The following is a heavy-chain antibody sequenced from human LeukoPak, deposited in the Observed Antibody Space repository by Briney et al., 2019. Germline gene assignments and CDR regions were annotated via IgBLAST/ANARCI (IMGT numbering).Heavy chain of an antibody. CDR1: GFTVSSNY. CDR2: IYSGGST. J-gene: IGHJ4*02. CDR3: ASLARRVTTILDY. V-gene: IGHV3-66*01. Sequence: GGSLRLSCAASGFTVSSNYMSWVRQAPGKGLEWISVIYSGGSTYYADSVKGRFTISRDNSKNTLLLQMNNLRAEDTALYYCASLARRVTTILDYWGQGTLVTVSP. D-gene: IGHD2-21*02.